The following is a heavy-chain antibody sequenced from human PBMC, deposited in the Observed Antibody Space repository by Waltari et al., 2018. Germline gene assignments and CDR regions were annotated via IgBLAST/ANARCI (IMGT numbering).Heavy chain of an antibody. D-gene: IGHD2-2*01. CDR2: INHRGST. CDR3: ARVRGYCSSTSCLFSYYYYYGMDV. V-gene: IGHV4-34*01. J-gene: IGHJ6*02. CDR1: GGSFSGYY. Sequence: QVQLQQWGAGLLKPSETLSLTCAVYGGSFSGYYWSWIRQPPGKWLEWIGEINHRGSTNDNPSLKSRVTISVDTSKNQFSLKLSSVTAADTAVYYCARVRGYCSSTSCLFSYYYYYGMDVWGQGTTVTVSS.